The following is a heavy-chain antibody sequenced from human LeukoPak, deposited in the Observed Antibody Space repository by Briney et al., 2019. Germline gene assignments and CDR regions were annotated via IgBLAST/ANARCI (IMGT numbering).Heavy chain of an antibody. J-gene: IGHJ2*01. Sequence: SETLSLTCTVSGGALSSYYWSWIRQPPGKGLEWIGYIYYSGSTNYNPSLTSRVTISVDTSKNQFSLQLSSVTAADTAVYYCARGAVYGSGSYYTPHWYFDLWGRGTLVTVSS. CDR1: GGALSSYY. D-gene: IGHD3-10*01. V-gene: IGHV4-59*01. CDR3: ARGAVYGSGSYYTPHWYFDL. CDR2: IYYSGST.